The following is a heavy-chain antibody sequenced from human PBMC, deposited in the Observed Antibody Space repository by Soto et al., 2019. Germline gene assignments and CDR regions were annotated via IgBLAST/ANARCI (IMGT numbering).Heavy chain of an antibody. CDR1: GLTFGSRA. Sequence: GGSLRLSCVASGLTFGSRAMTWVRQAQGEGLQWVSTITDTGGDAKYADSVGGRFVISRDNSKKTLYLQMTSLTAEDSAMYYCARGSTDSYPGSRIFDFWGRGTLVTVSS. CDR2: ITDTGGDA. CDR3: ARGSTDSYPGSRIFDF. V-gene: IGHV3-23*01. D-gene: IGHD3-10*01. J-gene: IGHJ4*02.